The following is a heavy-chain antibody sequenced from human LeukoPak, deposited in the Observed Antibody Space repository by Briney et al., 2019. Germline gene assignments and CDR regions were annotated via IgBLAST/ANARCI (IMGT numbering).Heavy chain of an antibody. CDR1: GYTFTSYG. Sequence: ASVKVSCKASGYTFTSYGISWVRQAPGQGLEWMGRISAYNGNTNYAQKLQGRVTMTTDTSTSTAYMELRSLRSDDTAVYYCARGYYSYYDFWSGYPSWFDPWGQGTLVTVSS. D-gene: IGHD3-3*01. CDR2: ISAYNGNT. CDR3: ARGYYSYYDFWSGYPSWFDP. J-gene: IGHJ5*02. V-gene: IGHV1-18*01.